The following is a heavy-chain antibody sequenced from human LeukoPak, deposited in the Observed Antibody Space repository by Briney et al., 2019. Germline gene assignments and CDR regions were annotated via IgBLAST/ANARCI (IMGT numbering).Heavy chain of an antibody. V-gene: IGHV3-33*01. CDR3: ARGAMIVVVNHFDY. CDR1: GFTFSSYG. Sequence: GGSLRLSCAASGFTFSSYGMHWVRQAPGKGLEWVAVIWYDGSNKYYADSVKGRFTISRDNSKNTLYLQMNSLRDEDTAVYYCARGAMIVVVNHFDYWGQGTLVTVSS. D-gene: IGHD3-22*01. CDR2: IWYDGSNK. J-gene: IGHJ4*02.